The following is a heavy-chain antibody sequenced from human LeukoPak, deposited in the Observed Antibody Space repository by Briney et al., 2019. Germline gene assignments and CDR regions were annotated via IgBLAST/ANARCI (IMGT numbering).Heavy chain of an antibody. CDR2: IDSDGSGT. Sequence: GGSLRLSCSASGLTLSGYWMHWVRQIPGKGLVWVSRIDSDGSGTSYTDSVKGRFTISRDDVKNMLYLQMNSLRVEDTGLYYCSTVEHFWGQGTLVTVSS. D-gene: IGHD1/OR15-1a*01. V-gene: IGHV3-74*01. CDR3: STVEHF. CDR1: GLTLSGYW. J-gene: IGHJ4*02.